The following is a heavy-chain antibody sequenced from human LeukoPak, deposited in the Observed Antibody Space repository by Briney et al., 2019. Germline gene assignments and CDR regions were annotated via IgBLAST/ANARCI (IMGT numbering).Heavy chain of an antibody. Sequence: PGGSLRLSCAASGFTFNTYAMSCGRHGPGKRLESVSTVSGSGDSTYYADSVRGRFTISRDNSYNTLFLHMSSLRAEDSAVYYCAKYWAAGPIRTAGFDYWGQGTLATVSS. V-gene: IGHV3-23*01. CDR1: GFTFNTYA. J-gene: IGHJ4*02. CDR3: AKYWAAGPIRTAGFDY. D-gene: IGHD1-14*01. CDR2: VSGSGDST.